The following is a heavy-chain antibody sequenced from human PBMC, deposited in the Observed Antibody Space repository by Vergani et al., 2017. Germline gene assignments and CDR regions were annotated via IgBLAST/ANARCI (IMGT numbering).Heavy chain of an antibody. J-gene: IGHJ6*03. CDR3: AKDLGSCNSISCSYYMDV. V-gene: IGHV3-33*06. CDR1: GFRLSSYG. Sequence: QVQLVESGGGVVQPGRSLRLSCAASGFRLSSYGMNWVRQAPGKGLEWVAVIWYDGSNKYYADSVKGRFTISRDNSQNTVNLQMNSLRVDDTAVYYCAKDLGSCNSISCSYYMDVWGKGTTVTV. CDR2: IWYDGSNK. D-gene: IGHD2/OR15-2a*01.